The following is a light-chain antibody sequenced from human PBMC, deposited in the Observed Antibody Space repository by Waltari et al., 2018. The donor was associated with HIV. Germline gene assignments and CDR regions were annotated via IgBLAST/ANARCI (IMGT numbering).Light chain of an antibody. CDR2: KAS. Sequence: DIEMTQSPSTRSASVGDRVTITCRASPSINTYLASYQQKPGKAPKLLIYKASSLQSGVPSRFSGSGSGTEFTLTISSLQPADFASYYCQQYSFYSGTFGQGPKVEIK. V-gene: IGKV1-5*03. CDR3: QQYSFYSGT. J-gene: IGKJ1*01. CDR1: PSINTY.